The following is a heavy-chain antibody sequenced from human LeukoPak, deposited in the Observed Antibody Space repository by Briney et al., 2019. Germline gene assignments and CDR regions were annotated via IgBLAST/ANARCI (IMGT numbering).Heavy chain of an antibody. CDR3: ARDLGYDFWSGYHQAFDI. CDR1: GYTFTSYY. Sequence: ASVKVSCKASGYTFTSYYMHWVRQAPGQGLAWMGIINPSGGSTSYAQKFQGRVTMTTDTSTSTAYMELSRLRSDDTAVYYCARDLGYDFWSGYHQAFDIWGQGTMVTVSS. CDR2: INPSGGST. J-gene: IGHJ3*02. D-gene: IGHD3-3*01. V-gene: IGHV1-46*01.